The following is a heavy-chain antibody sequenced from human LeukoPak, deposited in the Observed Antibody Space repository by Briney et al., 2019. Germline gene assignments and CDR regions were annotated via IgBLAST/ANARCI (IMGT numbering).Heavy chain of an antibody. CDR1: GFTFSSYA. J-gene: IGHJ6*02. Sequence: GGSLRLSCAASGFTFSSYAMHWVRQAPGKGLEWVAVISYDGSNKYYADSVKGRFTISRDNSKNTLYLQMNSLRAEDTAMYYCAGYPPDTAMVKDYYYGMDVWGQGTTVTVSS. CDR3: AGYPPDTAMVKDYYYGMDV. V-gene: IGHV3-30-3*01. CDR2: ISYDGSNK. D-gene: IGHD5-18*01.